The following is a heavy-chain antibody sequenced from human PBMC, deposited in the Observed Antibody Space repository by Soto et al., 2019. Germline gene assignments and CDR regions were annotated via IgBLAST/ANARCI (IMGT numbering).Heavy chain of an antibody. J-gene: IGHJ6*02. Sequence: QVQLVQSGAEVKKPGSSVKVSCKASGGTFSSYAISWVRQAPGQGLEWMGGIIPIFGTANYEQKFQGRVTITADESTSTAYMELSSLRSEDTAVYYCAREMAGFLEPDRYYYGMDVWGQGTTVTVSS. D-gene: IGHD3-3*01. V-gene: IGHV1-69*12. CDR3: AREMAGFLEPDRYYYGMDV. CDR1: GGTFSSYA. CDR2: IIPIFGTA.